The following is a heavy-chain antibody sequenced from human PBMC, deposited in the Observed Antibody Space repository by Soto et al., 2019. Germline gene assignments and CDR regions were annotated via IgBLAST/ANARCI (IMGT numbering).Heavy chain of an antibody. CDR3: AKVTKRAAAGRYEYYKYGMDV. V-gene: IGHV3-23*01. Sequence: GGSLRLSCAASGFSFSTYAMTWFRQAPGKGLEWVSVISGSGGSSYYADSVKGRFTISRDNSKNTLFLQMNGLRAEDTAVYYCAKVTKRAAAGRYEYYKYGMDVWGQGTTVTVSS. J-gene: IGHJ6*02. CDR2: ISGSGGSS. CDR1: GFSFSTYA. D-gene: IGHD6-13*01.